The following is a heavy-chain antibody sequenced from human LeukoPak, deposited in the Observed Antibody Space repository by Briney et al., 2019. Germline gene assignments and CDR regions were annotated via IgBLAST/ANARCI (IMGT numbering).Heavy chain of an antibody. J-gene: IGHJ4*02. CDR1: GYTFTSYG. CDR2: ISAYNGNT. V-gene: IGHV1-18*01. Sequence: ALVKVSCKASGYTFTSYGISWVRRAPGQGLEWMGWISAYNGNTNYAQKLQGRVTMTTDTSTSTAYMELRSLRSDDTAVYYCARDYVEMATVALPSDYWGQGTLVTVSS. CDR3: ARDYVEMATVALPSDY. D-gene: IGHD5-24*01.